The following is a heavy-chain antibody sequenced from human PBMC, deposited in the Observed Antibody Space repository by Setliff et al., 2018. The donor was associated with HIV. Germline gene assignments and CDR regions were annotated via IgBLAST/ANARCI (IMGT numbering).Heavy chain of an antibody. Sequence: ASVKVSCKASGYTFTIYDINWVRQATGQGLEWMGWMNPNSGNTGYAQKFQGRVTMTRNTSIRTAYMELSSLRSEDTAVYYCATGGSVPGGNWFDPWGQGTLVTVSS. V-gene: IGHV1-8*02. J-gene: IGHJ5*02. CDR3: ATGGSVPGGNWFDP. CDR2: MNPNSGNT. D-gene: IGHD2-2*01. CDR1: GYTFTIYD.